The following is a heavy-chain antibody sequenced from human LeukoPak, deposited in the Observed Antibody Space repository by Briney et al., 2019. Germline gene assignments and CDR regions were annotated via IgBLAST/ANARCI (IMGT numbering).Heavy chain of an antibody. Sequence: PSETLSLTCTVSGGSVTMYDWSWLRQPPGKGLEWIGYIDSSRITNYNPSLKSRVTISVDMSKSQISLILTSVTAADTAVYYCARHRFHSGGPFFDPWGQGTLVTVSS. J-gene: IGHJ5*02. CDR1: GGSVTMYD. D-gene: IGHD3-16*02. CDR2: IDSSRIT. V-gene: IGHV4-4*09. CDR3: ARHRFHSGGPFFDP.